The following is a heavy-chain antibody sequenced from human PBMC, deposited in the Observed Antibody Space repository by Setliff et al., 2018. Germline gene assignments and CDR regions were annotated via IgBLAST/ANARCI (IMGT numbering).Heavy chain of an antibody. Sequence: PSETLSLTCTVSGGSISSGSNYWSWIRQPAGKGLEWIGHIDPSGNTNYSPSLKSRVTISGDTSKNQFSLKVNSVTAADTAVYYCARQTHTYGGFDYWGQGTLVTVSS. V-gene: IGHV4-61*09. CDR3: ARQTHTYGGFDY. CDR2: IDPSGNT. J-gene: IGHJ4*02. D-gene: IGHD4-17*01. CDR1: GGSISSGSNY.